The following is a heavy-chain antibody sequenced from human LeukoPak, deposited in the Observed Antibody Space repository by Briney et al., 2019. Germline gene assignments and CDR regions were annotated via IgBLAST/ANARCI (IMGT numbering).Heavy chain of an antibody. CDR1: GLSVSSNF. J-gene: IGHJ4*02. V-gene: IGHV3-53*01. Sequence: GGSLRLSCAATGLSVSSNFMSWVRQAPGKGLEWVTVIYGGGSTYYADSVKGRFTISRDTPKNTLYLQMNSLRVEDTAVYYCASWPVGWYGEDSWGQGTLVTVSS. CDR3: ASWPVGWYGEDS. D-gene: IGHD6-19*01. CDR2: IYGGGST.